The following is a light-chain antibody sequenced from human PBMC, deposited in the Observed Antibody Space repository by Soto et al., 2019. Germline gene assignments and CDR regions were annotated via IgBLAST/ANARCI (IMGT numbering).Light chain of an antibody. V-gene: IGKV1-9*01. Sequence: IQLTQSPSSLSASLGDRVAITCRASEGISSYLAWYQEKPGKVPKLLIDTASTLQNGVPSRFSGSGSGTDFTLTISSLQPVDFATYYCLQLKRYPLTFGGGTRVEIK. CDR3: LQLKRYPLT. CDR2: TAS. CDR1: EGISSY. J-gene: IGKJ4*01.